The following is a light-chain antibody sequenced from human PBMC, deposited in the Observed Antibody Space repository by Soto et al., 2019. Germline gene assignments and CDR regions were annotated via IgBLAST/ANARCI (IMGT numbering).Light chain of an antibody. CDR2: DAS. V-gene: IGKV3D-15*01. CDR3: QPYNNWPPVYT. Sequence: EIVMTQSPATLSVSPGERATLSCRASQSVSSKLAWYQQKPGQAPRLLIYDASTRATGIPARFSGSGSGTEFTLTISSLQSEDFAVYYCQPYNNWPPVYTFGQGTKLEIK. J-gene: IGKJ2*01. CDR1: QSVSSK.